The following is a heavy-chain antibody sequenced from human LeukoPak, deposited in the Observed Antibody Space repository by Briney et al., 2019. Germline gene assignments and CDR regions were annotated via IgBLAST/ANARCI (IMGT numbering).Heavy chain of an antibody. Sequence: SETLSLTCAVYGGSFSGYYWSWIRQPPGKGLEWIGEINHSGSTNYNPSLKSRVTISVDTSKNQFSLELSSVTAADTAVYYCARGGPGINWFDPWGQGTLVTVSS. CDR1: GGSFSGYY. J-gene: IGHJ5*02. V-gene: IGHV4-34*01. D-gene: IGHD1-26*01. CDR3: ARGGPGINWFDP. CDR2: INHSGST.